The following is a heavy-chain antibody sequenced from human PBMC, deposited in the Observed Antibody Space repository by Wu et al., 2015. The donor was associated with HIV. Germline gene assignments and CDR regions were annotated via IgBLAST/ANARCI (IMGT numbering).Heavy chain of an antibody. CDR1: GYSFPSYY. CDR2: IDPRSRST. D-gene: IGHD5-12*01. CDR3: ARPYSGYAYDVFDI. J-gene: IGHJ3*02. Sequence: QVQLVQSGAELRKPGASVRLSCKTSGYSFPSYYMHWIRQAPGQGLEWLGVIDPRSRSTAYAQKFQDRVKVTSDTSTSTVYMELSSLRSDDTAVYYCARPYSGYAYDVFDIWGQGTVVFVSS. V-gene: IGHV1-46*01.